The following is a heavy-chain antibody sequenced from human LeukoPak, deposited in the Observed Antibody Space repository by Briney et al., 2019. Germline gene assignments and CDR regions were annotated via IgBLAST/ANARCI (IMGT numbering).Heavy chain of an antibody. J-gene: IGHJ4*02. CDR2: IYSGGST. CDR3: SAAAGTKDY. Sequence: GGSVTLSCAAYRLTVCSNYTLWHPQATGRGLEWVSDIYSGGSTYYAHSVKGRFTIYRHKSKNTLYLKMNRRSAVDTGVYYCSAAAGTKDYWGQGTLVTVSS. CDR1: RLTVCSNY. V-gene: IGHV3-53*04. D-gene: IGHD6-13*01.